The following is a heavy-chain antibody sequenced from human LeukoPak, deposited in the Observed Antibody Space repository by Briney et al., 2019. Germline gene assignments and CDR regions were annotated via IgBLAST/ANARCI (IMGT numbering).Heavy chain of an antibody. J-gene: IGHJ4*02. CDR3: ASTGGYSSSWYHFDY. D-gene: IGHD6-13*01. CDR1: GDSVSSNGAA. Sequence: SQTLSLTCAISGDSVSSNGAAWNWIRQSPSRGLEWMGRTYYRSKWYNDYAVSVKSRITINPDTSKNQFSLQLNSVTPEDTAVYYCASTGGYSSSWYHFDYWGQGTLVTVSS. CDR2: TYYRSKWYN. V-gene: IGHV6-1*01.